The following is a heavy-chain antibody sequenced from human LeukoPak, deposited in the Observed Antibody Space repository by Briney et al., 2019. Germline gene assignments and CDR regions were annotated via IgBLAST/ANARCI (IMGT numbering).Heavy chain of an antibody. CDR1: GGSISSYY. V-gene: IGHV4-59*08. J-gene: IGHJ5*02. D-gene: IGHD1-20*01. CDR2: IYYSGST. Sequence: SETLSLTCTVSGGSISSYYWSWIRQPPGKGLEWIGYIYYSGSTNYNPSLKSRVTISVVMSKNQFSLKLSSVTAADTAVYYCARQVLGIDWFDPWGQGTLVTVSS. CDR3: ARQVLGIDWFDP.